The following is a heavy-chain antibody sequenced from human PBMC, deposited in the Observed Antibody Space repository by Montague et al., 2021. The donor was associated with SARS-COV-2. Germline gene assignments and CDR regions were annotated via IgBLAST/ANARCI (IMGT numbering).Heavy chain of an antibody. CDR2: INHSGST. Sequence: SETLSLTCAVHGGSFSDYYWCWIRQPPGKGLEWMGEINHSGSTNYNTSLNSRVTISVDTSKNQFSLKLGSVTAADTAVYYCARGAPTITMIVVVVTGAGWYFDLWGRGTLVSV. CDR1: GGSFSDYY. J-gene: IGHJ2*01. CDR3: ARGAPTITMIVVVVTGAGWYFDL. V-gene: IGHV4-34*01. D-gene: IGHD3-22*01.